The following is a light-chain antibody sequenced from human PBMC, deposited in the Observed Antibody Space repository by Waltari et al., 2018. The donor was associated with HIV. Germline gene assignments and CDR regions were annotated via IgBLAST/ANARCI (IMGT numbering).Light chain of an antibody. CDR1: SSNVGAYNS. CDR3: SSYTSGNAVL. Sequence: QSAMTQPASASGSPGQSITISCTGSSSNVGAYNSVSWYHQHPVKAPKLIIYEVSNRPSGVSNRFSGSKSGSTASLTISGLQAEDEADYYCSSYTSGNAVLFGGGTKVTVL. V-gene: IGLV2-14*01. CDR2: EVS. J-gene: IGLJ2*01.